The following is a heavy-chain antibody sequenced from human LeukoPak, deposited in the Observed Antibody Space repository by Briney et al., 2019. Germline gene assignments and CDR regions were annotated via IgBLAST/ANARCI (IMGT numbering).Heavy chain of an antibody. V-gene: IGHV3-23*01. D-gene: IGHD3-22*01. J-gene: IGHJ4*02. CDR1: GVSFSSYA. CDR2: ISGSGGST. CDR3: AKGVKGYYYDSSGYSDY. Sequence: GGSLRLSCAASGVSFSSYAMSWVRQAPGKGLEWVSAISGSGGSTYYAGSVKGRFTISRDNSKSTLYLQMNSLRAEDTAVYYCAKGVKGYYYDSSGYSDYWGQGTLVTVSS.